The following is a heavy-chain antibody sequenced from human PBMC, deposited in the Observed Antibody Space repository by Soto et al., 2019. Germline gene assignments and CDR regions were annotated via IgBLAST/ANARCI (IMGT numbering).Heavy chain of an antibody. CDR3: ARDNYGDAAKGYYYYYMDV. CDR2: IKQDGSEK. V-gene: IGHV3-7*01. CDR1: GFTFSSYW. Sequence: EVQLVESGGGLVQPGGSLRLSCAASGFTFSSYWMSWVRQAPGKGLEWVANIKQDGSEKYYVDSVKGRFTISRDNAKNSLYLQMNSLRAEDTAVYYCARDNYGDAAKGYYYYYMDVWGKGTTVTVSS. D-gene: IGHD4-17*01. J-gene: IGHJ6*03.